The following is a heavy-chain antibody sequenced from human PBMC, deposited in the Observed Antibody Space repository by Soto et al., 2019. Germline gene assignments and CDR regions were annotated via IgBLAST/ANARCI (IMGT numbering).Heavy chain of an antibody. CDR1: GYTFTSYD. CDR3: ARGFSDCSSTSCSLYDYIWGSYRPPDLAFDI. V-gene: IGHV1-8*01. J-gene: IGHJ3*02. CDR2: MNPNSGNT. D-gene: IGHD3-16*02. Sequence: ASVKVSCKASGYTFTSYDINWVRQATGQGLEWMGWMNPNSGNTGYAQKLQGRVTMTRNTSISTAYMELSSLRSEDTAVYYCARGFSDCSSTSCSLYDYIWGSYRPPDLAFDIWGQGTMVTVSS.